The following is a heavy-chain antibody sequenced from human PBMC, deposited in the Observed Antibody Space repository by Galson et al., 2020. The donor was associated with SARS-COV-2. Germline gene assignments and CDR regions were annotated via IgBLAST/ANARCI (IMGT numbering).Heavy chain of an antibody. CDR2: IWYDGSNK. J-gene: IGHJ3*02. CDR1: GFTFSSYG. D-gene: IGHD2-2*01. V-gene: IGHV3-33*01. Sequence: GESLKISCAASGFTFSSYGMHWVRQAPGKGLEWVAVIWYDGSNKYYADSVKGRFTISRDNSKNTLYLQMNSLRAEDTAVYYCARGGQYCSSTSCSGGAFVIWGQGGMVTVSS. CDR3: ARGGQYCSSTSCSGGAFVI.